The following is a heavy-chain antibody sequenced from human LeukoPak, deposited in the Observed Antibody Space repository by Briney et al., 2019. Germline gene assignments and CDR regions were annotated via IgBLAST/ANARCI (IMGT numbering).Heavy chain of an antibody. J-gene: IGHJ4*02. D-gene: IGHD3-10*01. Sequence: GASVKVSCKASGYTFTSYYMHWVRQAPGQGLEWMGIINPSGGSTSYAQKFQGRVTMTRDMSTSTVYVELSSLRSEDTAVYYCAREGSDMVRGVNYFDYWGQGTLVTVSS. CDR3: AREGSDMVRGVNYFDY. CDR1: GYTFTSYY. CDR2: INPSGGST. V-gene: IGHV1-46*01.